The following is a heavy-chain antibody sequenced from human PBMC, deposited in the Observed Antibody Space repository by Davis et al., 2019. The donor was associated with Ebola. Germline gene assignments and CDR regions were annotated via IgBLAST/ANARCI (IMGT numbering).Heavy chain of an antibody. D-gene: IGHD1-26*01. CDR2: ISTYIGNT. Sequence: ASVKVSCKASGYSFTKYGISWVRQAPGQGLEWMGWISTYIGNTNYAQKVQGRCTMTTDTSTSTVYMEMRSLRSDDTAVYYCAKGDSGSYLGTAFDVWGQGTMVTVSS. CDR1: GYSFTKYG. V-gene: IGHV1-18*04. J-gene: IGHJ3*01. CDR3: AKGDSGSYLGTAFDV.